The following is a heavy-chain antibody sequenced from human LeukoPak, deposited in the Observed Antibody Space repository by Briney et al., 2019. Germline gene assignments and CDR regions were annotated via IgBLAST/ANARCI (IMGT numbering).Heavy chain of an antibody. V-gene: IGHV4-39*01. Sequence: SETLSLTCTVSGGSISSSSYYWGWIRQPPGTGLEWIGSIYYSGSTYYNPSLKSRVTISVDTSKNQFSLKLSSVTAADTAVYYCARLRQWPDWFDPWGQGTLVTVSS. CDR3: ARLRQWPDWFDP. CDR2: IYYSGST. J-gene: IGHJ5*02. D-gene: IGHD6-19*01. CDR1: GGSISSSSYY.